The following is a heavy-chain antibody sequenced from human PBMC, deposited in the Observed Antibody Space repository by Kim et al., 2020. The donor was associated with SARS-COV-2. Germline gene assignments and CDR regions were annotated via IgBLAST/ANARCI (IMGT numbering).Heavy chain of an antibody. CDR1: GYTFTNYG. CDR2: ISTYNGNT. D-gene: IGHD2-15*01. V-gene: IGHV1-18*01. J-gene: IGHJ5*02. CDR3: ARVVAANWFDP. Sequence: ASVKVSCKASGYTFTNYGVSWVRQAPGQGLEWMGWISTYNGNTNYAQKLQGRVTMTTDSSTSTAYMELRSLRSDDTAVYYCARVVAANWFDPWGQGTLVTVSS.